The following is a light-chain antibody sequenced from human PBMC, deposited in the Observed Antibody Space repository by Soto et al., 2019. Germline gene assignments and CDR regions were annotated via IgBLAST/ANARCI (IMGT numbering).Light chain of an antibody. CDR1: SGHSNYA. V-gene: IGLV4-69*01. CDR3: QTWATGSYV. J-gene: IGLJ1*01. Sequence: QPVLTQSPSASASLGASVKLTCTLSSGHSNYAIAWHQQQSEKGPRYLMKVNSDGSHSKGDGIPDRFSGSSSGAERALSISSLQSEDEAYYYCQTWATGSYVVGTGTKLTVL. CDR2: VNSDGSH.